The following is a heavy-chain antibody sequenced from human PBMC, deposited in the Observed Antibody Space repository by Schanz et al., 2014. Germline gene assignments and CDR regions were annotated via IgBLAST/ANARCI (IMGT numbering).Heavy chain of an antibody. Sequence: QVQLQESGPGLLKPSETLSLTCTVSGGSIRSYFWSWIRQPPGKALEWVGRVFPNGITNYNPSLKSRVTISLDTSKNQFSLTLTSLTAADTAVYYCARDTTWRLDLWGRGTLVTVSS. D-gene: IGHD1-1*01. V-gene: IGHV4-4*08. CDR2: VFPNGIT. CDR3: ARDTTWRLDL. CDR1: GGSIRSYF. J-gene: IGHJ2*01.